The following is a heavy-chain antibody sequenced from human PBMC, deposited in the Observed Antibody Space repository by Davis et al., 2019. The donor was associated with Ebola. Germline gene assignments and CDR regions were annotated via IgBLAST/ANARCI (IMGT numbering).Heavy chain of an antibody. CDR1: GFTFSSYA. CDR3: HVNSSLFDY. D-gene: IGHD3-22*01. J-gene: IGHJ4*02. Sequence: GESLKISCAASGFTFSSYAMHWVRQAPGKGLEWVAVISYDGSNKYYADSVKGRFTISRDNSKNTLYLQMNTLRTEDTALYYCHVNSSLFDYWGQGTLVTVSS. CDR2: ISYDGSNK. V-gene: IGHV3-30-3*01.